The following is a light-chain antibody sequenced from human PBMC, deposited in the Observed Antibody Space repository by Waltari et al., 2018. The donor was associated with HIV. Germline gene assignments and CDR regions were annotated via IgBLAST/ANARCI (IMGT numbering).Light chain of an antibody. CDR3: QVWDSSSGHVL. V-gene: IGLV3-21*03. CDR2: DGS. Sequence: SYVLTHAPSATVAPGNTARITCGGNNIDWKRLHRYQQKPGQPPVLVADDGSDRPSGIPGRFSCSNSGNTTTLTISRVEAGDEADYHCQVWDSSSGHVLFGGGTKVTVL. CDR1: NIDWKR. J-gene: IGLJ2*01.